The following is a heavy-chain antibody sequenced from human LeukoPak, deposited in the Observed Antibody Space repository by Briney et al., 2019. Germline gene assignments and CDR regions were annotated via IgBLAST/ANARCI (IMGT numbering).Heavy chain of an antibody. D-gene: IGHD4-17*01. V-gene: IGHV3-30*02. Sequence: GGSLRLSCAASGFTFSSYGMYWVRQAPGKGLEWVAFIRDDGSNKYYADSVKGRFTISRDNSKKTLYLQMTSLRAEDTAVYYCAREQNGDYDYWGQGTLVTVSS. J-gene: IGHJ4*02. CDR2: IRDDGSNK. CDR3: AREQNGDYDY. CDR1: GFTFSSYG.